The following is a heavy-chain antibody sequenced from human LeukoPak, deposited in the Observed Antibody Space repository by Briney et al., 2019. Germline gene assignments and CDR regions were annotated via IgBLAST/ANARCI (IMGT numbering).Heavy chain of an antibody. Sequence: GGSLRLSCAASRFTFSSYSMNWVRQAPGKGLEYVSAISNDAVRTYYATSVKGRFTISRDNSKNTLFLQMGSLRAEDMAVYYCGRDLLGGGLDYWGQGTLVTVPS. CDR3: GRDLLGGGLDY. CDR2: ISNDAVRT. V-gene: IGHV3-64*01. J-gene: IGHJ4*02. CDR1: RFTFSSYS. D-gene: IGHD3-16*01.